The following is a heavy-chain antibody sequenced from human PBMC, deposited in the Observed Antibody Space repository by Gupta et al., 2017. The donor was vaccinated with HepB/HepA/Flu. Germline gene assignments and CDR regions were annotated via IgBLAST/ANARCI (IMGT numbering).Heavy chain of an antibody. CDR2: INHSGST. D-gene: IGHD6-6*01. J-gene: IGHJ4*02. CDR3: ASSSSSYFDY. V-gene: IGHV4-34*01. CDR1: GGSFSGYY. Sequence: QVQLQQWGAGLLKPSETLSLTCAVYGGSFSGYYWSWIRQPPGKGLEWIGEINHSGSTNYNPSLKSRVTISIDTSKNQFSLKLSSVTAADTAVYYCASSSSSYFDYWGQGTLVTVSS.